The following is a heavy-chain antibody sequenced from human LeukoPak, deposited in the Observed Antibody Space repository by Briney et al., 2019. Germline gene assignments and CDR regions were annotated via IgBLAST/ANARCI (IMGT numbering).Heavy chain of an antibody. CDR3: ARDFGSGSSWHDAFDI. V-gene: IGHV1-2*02. CDR1: GYTFTGYY. D-gene: IGHD3-10*01. CDR2: INPNSGGT. J-gene: IGHJ3*02. Sequence: EASVKVSCKASGYTFTGYYMHWVRQAPGQGLEWMGWINPNSGGTNYAQKFQGRVTMTRDTSISTAYMELSRLRSDDTAVYYCARDFGSGSSWHDAFDIWGQGTMVTVSS.